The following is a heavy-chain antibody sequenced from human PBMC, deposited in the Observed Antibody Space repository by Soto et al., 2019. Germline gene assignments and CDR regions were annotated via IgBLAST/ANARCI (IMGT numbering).Heavy chain of an antibody. V-gene: IGHV4-4*07. D-gene: IGHD1-26*01. CDR2: VYATGRS. Sequence: QVQLEESGPGLVKSSETLSLICRVSGASVRTNYWSWIRQPAGKGREWIGRVYATGRSNYNPSFMNRATMSVDTSQNQFSLSLTSLTAADTATYYCARDPLPTETSAPWGRGILVTVSS. CDR3: ARDPLPTETSAP. J-gene: IGHJ5*02. CDR1: GASVRTNY.